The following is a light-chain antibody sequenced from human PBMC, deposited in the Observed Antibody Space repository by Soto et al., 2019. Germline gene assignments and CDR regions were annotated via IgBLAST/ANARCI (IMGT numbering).Light chain of an antibody. J-gene: IGLJ2*01. CDR1: SGYSNYK. CDR2: VGTGGIVG. Sequence: QSVLTQPPSASASLGASVTLTCTLSSGYSNYKVDWYQQRPGKGPRFVMRVGTGGIVGSKGDGIPDRFSVLGSGLNRYLTIKNIQEEDESDYHCGADHGRGNNFVGVFGGGTKVTVL. V-gene: IGLV9-49*01. CDR3: GADHGRGNNFVGV.